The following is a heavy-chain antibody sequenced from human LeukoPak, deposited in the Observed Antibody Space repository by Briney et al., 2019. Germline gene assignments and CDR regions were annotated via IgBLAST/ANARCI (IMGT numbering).Heavy chain of an antibody. CDR2: IYTSGST. CDR3: ARVYGSGSYFGESFDP. V-gene: IGHV4-61*02. CDR1: GGSISSGSYY. D-gene: IGHD3-10*01. Sequence: PSETLSLTCTVSGGSISSGSYYWSWIRQPAGKGLEWIGRIYTSGSTNYNPSLKSRVTISVDTSKNQFSLKLSSVTAADTAVYYCARVYGSGSYFGESFDPWGQGTLVTVSS. J-gene: IGHJ5*02.